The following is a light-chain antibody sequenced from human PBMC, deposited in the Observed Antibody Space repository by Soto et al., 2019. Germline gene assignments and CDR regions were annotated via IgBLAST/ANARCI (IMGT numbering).Light chain of an antibody. CDR1: SSDVGYYNY. Sequence: QSALTQPASVSGSPGQSITISCAGSSSDVGYYNYVSWYQHHPGKAPKLIIYKVSNRPIGVSNRFSGSKSGNTASLTISGLQADDEADYYCGSYTNTNTRLFGGGTKLTVL. V-gene: IGLV2-14*01. J-gene: IGLJ2*01. CDR2: KVS. CDR3: GSYTNTNTRL.